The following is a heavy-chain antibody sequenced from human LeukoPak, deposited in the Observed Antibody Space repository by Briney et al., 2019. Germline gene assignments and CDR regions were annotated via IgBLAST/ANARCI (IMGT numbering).Heavy chain of an antibody. CDR2: IIPGSGGT. D-gene: IGHD4-17*01. CDR1: GYTFTVYY. CDR3: ARENYGVP. V-gene: IGHV1-2*06. Sequence: GASVKVSCKASGYTFTVYYIHWVRQAPGQGLEWMGRIIPGSGGTNYAQKFQGRVTMTRDTSINTAYMELSRLPSDDTAVYYCARENYGVPWGQGTLVTVSS. J-gene: IGHJ5*02.